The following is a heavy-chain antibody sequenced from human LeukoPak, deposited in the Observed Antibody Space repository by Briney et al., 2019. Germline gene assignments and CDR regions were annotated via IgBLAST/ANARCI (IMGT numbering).Heavy chain of an antibody. Sequence: GGSLRLSCAASGFTFSNYAMSWVRQAPGKGLEWVSAFSGSGGSTYYADSVKGRFTISRDNSKNTLYLQMNSLRAEDTAVYYCARTHTSRGNYFDYWGQGTLVTVSS. CDR2: FSGSGGST. D-gene: IGHD1-14*01. J-gene: IGHJ4*02. CDR3: ARTHTSRGNYFDY. CDR1: GFTFSNYA. V-gene: IGHV3-23*01.